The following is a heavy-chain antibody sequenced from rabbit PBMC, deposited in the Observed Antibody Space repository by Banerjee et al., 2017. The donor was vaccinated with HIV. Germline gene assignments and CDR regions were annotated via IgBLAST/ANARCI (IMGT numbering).Heavy chain of an antibody. CDR1: GFDFSSYG. CDR3: ARGNGVADATGYYFNL. J-gene: IGHJ4*01. Sequence: QSLEESGGDLVKPGASLTLTCTASGFDFSSYGVSWVRQAPGKGLEWIACIYGGSSGSTYYASWAKGRFTISKTSSTTVTLQMTSLTAADTATYFCARGNGVADATGYYFNLWGPGTLVTVS. V-gene: IGHV1S40*01. D-gene: IGHD6-1*01. CDR2: IYGGSSGST.